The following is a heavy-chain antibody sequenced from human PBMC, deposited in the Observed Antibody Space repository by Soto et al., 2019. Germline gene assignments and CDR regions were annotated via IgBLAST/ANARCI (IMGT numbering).Heavy chain of an antibody. J-gene: IGHJ6*02. CDR1: KVTAW. Sequence: EVQLVASGGGLVKPGGSLRLSCGASKVTAWMSWVRQAPGKGLEWVGRIKSKAVGETIDYAAPVQGRFTISRDDSKDMVYLEMNSVKIDDTAVYSCGDVDGSYFGMDVWGQGTTVIVSS. D-gene: IGHD3-10*01. V-gene: IGHV3-15*01. CDR2: IKSKAVGETI. CDR3: GDVDGSYFGMDV.